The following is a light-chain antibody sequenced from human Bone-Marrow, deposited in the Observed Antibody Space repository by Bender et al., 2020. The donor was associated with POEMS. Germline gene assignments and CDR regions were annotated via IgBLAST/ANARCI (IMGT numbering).Light chain of an antibody. Sequence: QAALTQPASVSGSPGQSITISCTGTSSDIGGYRFVSWYQQHPGKAPKLMIFETYQRPSGVSDRFCGSKCGNGTLLTICGLQTAGEANFCCCSCADGPYVFGTGT. CDR2: ETY. CDR3: CSCADGPYV. V-gene: IGLV2-23*01. CDR1: SSDIGGYRF. J-gene: IGLJ1*01.